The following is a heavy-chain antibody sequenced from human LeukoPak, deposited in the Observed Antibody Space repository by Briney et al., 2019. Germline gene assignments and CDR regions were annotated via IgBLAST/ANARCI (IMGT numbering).Heavy chain of an antibody. CDR3: ARDGSGSLPDY. D-gene: IGHD6-19*01. CDR1: GFTFSSYS. J-gene: IGHJ4*02. Sequence: PGGSLRLSCAASGFTFSSYSMNWVRQAPGKGLEWVSSISSSSSYIYHADSVKGRFTISRDNAKNSLYLQMNSLRAEDTDVYYCARDGSGSLPDYWGQGTLVTVSS. CDR2: ISSSSSYI. V-gene: IGHV3-21*01.